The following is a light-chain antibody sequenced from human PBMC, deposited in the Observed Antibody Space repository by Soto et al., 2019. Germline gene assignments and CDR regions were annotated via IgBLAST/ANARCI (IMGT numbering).Light chain of an antibody. CDR1: SSDIGAYNY. CDR3: TSYSSSNTLL. Sequence: QAALTQPASVSGSPGQSITISCTLTSSDIGAYNYVAWYQQHPDMAPKLMIYAVTNRPSGVYDRFSGSKSGNTASLTISGLQAEDEADDYCTSYSSSNTLLFGGGTKLTVL. CDR2: AVT. V-gene: IGLV2-14*03. J-gene: IGLJ2*01.